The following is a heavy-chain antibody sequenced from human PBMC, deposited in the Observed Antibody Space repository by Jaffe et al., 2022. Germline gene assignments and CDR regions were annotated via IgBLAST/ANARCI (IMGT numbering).Heavy chain of an antibody. D-gene: IGHD3-10*01. CDR1: GGSVSSGSYY. V-gene: IGHV4-61*01. J-gene: IGHJ4*02. CDR3: ASSFLPGWFRESPGFDY. CDR2: IYYSGST. Sequence: QVQLQESGPGLVKPSETLSLTCTVSGGSVSSGSYYWSWIRQPPGKGLEWIGYIYYSGSTNYNPSLKSRVTISVDTSKNQFSLKLSSVTAADTAVYYCASSFLPGWFRESPGFDYWGQGTLVTVSS.